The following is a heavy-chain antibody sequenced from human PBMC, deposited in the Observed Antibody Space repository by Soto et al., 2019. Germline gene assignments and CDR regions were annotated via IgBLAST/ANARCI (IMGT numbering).Heavy chain of an antibody. V-gene: IGHV3-64D*06. D-gene: IGHD7-27*01. CDR3: AKDLTASPRGMDV. Sequence: VGSLRLSCSASGFTFSRYAMHWVRQAPGKGLEYVSGINSKGGSTYDADSVKGRFIISRDNSRNTLNLQVNSLRGEDTAVYYCAKDLTASPRGMDVWGQGTTVTV. CDR2: INSKGGST. CDR1: GFTFSRYA. J-gene: IGHJ6*02.